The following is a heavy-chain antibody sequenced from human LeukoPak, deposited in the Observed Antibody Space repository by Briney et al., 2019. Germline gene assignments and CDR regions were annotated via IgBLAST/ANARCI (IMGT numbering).Heavy chain of an antibody. D-gene: IGHD2-8*02. CDR1: GGSISSYY. CDR3: ARDLVRLGYYYHAMDV. Sequence: SETLSLTCTVSGGSISSYYWSWIRQPPGKGLEWIANIYYSGSTSYNPSLKSRVTISVDASKHQFSLKLRSVTAADTAVYYCARDLVRLGYYYHAMDVWGQGTTVTVSS. J-gene: IGHJ6*02. V-gene: IGHV4-59*01. CDR2: IYYSGST.